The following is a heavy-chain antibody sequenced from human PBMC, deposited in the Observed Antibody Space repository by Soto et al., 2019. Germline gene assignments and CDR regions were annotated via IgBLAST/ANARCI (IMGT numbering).Heavy chain of an antibody. CDR3: ATDLTMVRGVNWFDP. J-gene: IGHJ5*02. V-gene: IGHV1-24*01. CDR1: GYSLTELS. Sequence: ASVKGACKVSGYSLTELSMHWVRQAPGKGLEWMGGFDPEDGETIYAQKFQGRVTMTEDTSTDTAYMELSSLRSEDTAVYYCATDLTMVRGVNWFDPWGQGTLVTVSS. CDR2: FDPEDGET. D-gene: IGHD3-10*01.